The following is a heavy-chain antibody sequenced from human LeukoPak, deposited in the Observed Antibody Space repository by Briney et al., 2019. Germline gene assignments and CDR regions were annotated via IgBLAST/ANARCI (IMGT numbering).Heavy chain of an antibody. D-gene: IGHD6-19*01. CDR3: ASLAVAGLSEGY. V-gene: IGHV4-39*01. Sequence: SETLSLTCTVSGGSISSGSYYWAWIRQPPGKGLEWIASIYYSGSTYYNPSLKSRVTISVDTSRNQFSLKLSSVTAADTAVYYCASLAVAGLSEGYWGQGTLVIVSS. CDR2: IYYSGST. CDR1: GGSISSGSYY. J-gene: IGHJ4*02.